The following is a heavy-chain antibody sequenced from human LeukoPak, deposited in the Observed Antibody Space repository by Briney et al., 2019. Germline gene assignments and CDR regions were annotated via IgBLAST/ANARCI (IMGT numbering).Heavy chain of an antibody. J-gene: IGHJ3*02. Sequence: ASVKVSCKASGYTFTSYGISWVRQAPGQGLEWMGWISAYNGNTNYAQKLQGRVTMTTDTSTSTAYMELRSLRSDDTAVYYCARGWSESYQTETEAAFDIGGEGTMVTVST. D-gene: IGHD1-26*01. CDR3: ARGWSESYQTETEAAFDI. V-gene: IGHV1-18*01. CDR2: ISAYNGNT. CDR1: GYTFTSYG.